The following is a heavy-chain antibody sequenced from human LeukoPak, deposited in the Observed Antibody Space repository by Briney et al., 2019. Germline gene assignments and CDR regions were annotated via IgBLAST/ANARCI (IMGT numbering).Heavy chain of an antibody. CDR3: ARWQRGSGSFSPQFDY. Sequence: ASVKVSCKASGYTFTSYDINWVRQATGQGLEWMGWMNPNSGNTGYAQKFQGRVIMTRNTSISTAYMELSSLRSEDTAVYYCARWQRGSGSFSPQFDYWGQGTLVTVSS. D-gene: IGHD3-10*01. J-gene: IGHJ4*02. CDR2: MNPNSGNT. CDR1: GYTFTSYD. V-gene: IGHV1-8*01.